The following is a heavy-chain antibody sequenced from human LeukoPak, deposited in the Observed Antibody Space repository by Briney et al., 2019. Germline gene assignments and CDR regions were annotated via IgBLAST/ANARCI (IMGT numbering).Heavy chain of an antibody. CDR2: ISSSGSTI. Sequence: GGSLRLSCAASGFTFSDYYMSWIRQAPGKGLEWVSYISSSGSTIYYADSVKGRFTISRDNAKNSLYLQMNSLRAEDTAVYYCARYSSSWSLYYFDYWGQGTLVTVSS. J-gene: IGHJ4*02. V-gene: IGHV3-11*04. D-gene: IGHD6-13*01. CDR1: GFTFSDYY. CDR3: ARYSSSWSLYYFDY.